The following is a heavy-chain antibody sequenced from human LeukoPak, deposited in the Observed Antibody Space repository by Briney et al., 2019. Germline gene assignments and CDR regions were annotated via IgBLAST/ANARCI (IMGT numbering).Heavy chain of an antibody. CDR2: ISGSGGST. Sequence: GGSLRLSCAGSGFTFSSYGMSWVRQAPGKGLEWVSGISGSGGSTYYADSVKGRFTISRDNSKNTLYLQMNSLRAEDTAVYYCAKDTPQYCSGGSCYQDYWGQGTLVTVSS. V-gene: IGHV3-23*01. CDR3: AKDTPQYCSGGSCYQDY. CDR1: GFTFSSYG. D-gene: IGHD2-15*01. J-gene: IGHJ4*02.